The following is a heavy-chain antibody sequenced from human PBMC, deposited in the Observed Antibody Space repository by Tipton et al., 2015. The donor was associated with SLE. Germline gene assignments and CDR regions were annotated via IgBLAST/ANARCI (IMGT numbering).Heavy chain of an antibody. CDR1: GYTFTSYG. D-gene: IGHD2-2*01. V-gene: IGHV1-18*01. CDR3: AGGPYAYSAYFDL. Sequence: QLVQSGAEVKKPGASVKVFCKASGYTFTSYGISWVRQAPGQGLEWMGWISAYNGNTNYAQKLQGRVTMTTDTSTSTAYMELRSLSSDDSSVYYCAGGPYAYSAYFDLWGRGTLVTVAS. CDR2: ISAYNGNT. J-gene: IGHJ2*01.